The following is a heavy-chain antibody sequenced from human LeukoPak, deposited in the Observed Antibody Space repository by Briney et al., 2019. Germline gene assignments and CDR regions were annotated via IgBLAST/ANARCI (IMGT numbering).Heavy chain of an antibody. CDR2: INHSGST. CDR1: GGSFSGYY. V-gene: IGHV4-34*01. CDR3: ASRNCVSSSISCYNWFDP. D-gene: IGHD2-2*01. Sequence: SETLSLTCAVYGGSFSGYYWSWIRQPPGKGLEWIGEINHSGSTNYNPSLKSRVTISVDTSKNQFSLKLSSVTAADTAVYYCASRNCVSSSISCYNWFDPWGQGTLVTVSS. J-gene: IGHJ5*02.